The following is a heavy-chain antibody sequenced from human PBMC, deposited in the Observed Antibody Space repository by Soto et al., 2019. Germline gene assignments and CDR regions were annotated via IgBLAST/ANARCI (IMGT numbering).Heavy chain of an antibody. Sequence: SETLSLTCTVSGGSISSSSYYWGWIRQPPGKGLEWIGSIYYSGSTYYNPSLKSRVTLSVDTSKNQFSLKLSSVTAADTAVYYCARHTAAAGYYFDYWGQGTLVTVSS. D-gene: IGHD6-13*01. V-gene: IGHV4-39*01. CDR1: GGSISSSSYY. CDR3: ARHTAAAGYYFDY. CDR2: IYYSGST. J-gene: IGHJ4*02.